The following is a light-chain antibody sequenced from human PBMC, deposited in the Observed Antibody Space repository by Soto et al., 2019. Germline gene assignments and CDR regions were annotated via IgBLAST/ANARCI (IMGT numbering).Light chain of an antibody. CDR1: QSVSSMF. V-gene: IGKV3-20*01. J-gene: IGKJ1*01. CDR2: GAS. CDR3: QQDGPSPWT. Sequence: IVLTQSPGTLSLTPGERATLSCRASQSVSSMFLAWYQQRPGQAPRLLIYGASNRATAIPDRFSGSGSGTDFTLTISRLEAEDYAVYYCQQDGPSPWTFGQGTKVDIK.